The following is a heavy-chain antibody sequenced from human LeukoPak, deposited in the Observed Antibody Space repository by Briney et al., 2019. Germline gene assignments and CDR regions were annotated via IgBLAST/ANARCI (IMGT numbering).Heavy chain of an antibody. D-gene: IGHD4-23*01. V-gene: IGHV4-59*08. CDR3: ASSAPVVTPSFAFDI. J-gene: IGHJ3*02. CDR2: IYYSGNT. CDR1: GGSISSYY. Sequence: PSETLSLTCTVSGGSISSYYWSWIRQPPGKGLEWIGYIYYSGNTNYNPSLKSRVTISVDTSKNQFSLKLSSVTAADTAVYYCASSAPVVTPSFAFDIWGQGTMVTVSS.